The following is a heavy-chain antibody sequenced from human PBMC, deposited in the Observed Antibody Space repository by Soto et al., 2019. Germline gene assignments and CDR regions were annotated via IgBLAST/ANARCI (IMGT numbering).Heavy chain of an antibody. CDR3: AKWDYYDNSPSSVRNDAFDI. V-gene: IGHV3-23*01. CDR1: GFPFSSYS. J-gene: IGHJ3*02. D-gene: IGHD3-22*01. CDR2: ISGSGGST. Sequence: PGGSLRLSCAASGFPFSSYSMSWVRQAPGKGLEWVSAISGSGGSTYYADSVKGRFTISRDNSKNTLYLQMNSLRAEDTAVYYCAKWDYYDNSPSSVRNDAFDIWGQGTMVTVSS.